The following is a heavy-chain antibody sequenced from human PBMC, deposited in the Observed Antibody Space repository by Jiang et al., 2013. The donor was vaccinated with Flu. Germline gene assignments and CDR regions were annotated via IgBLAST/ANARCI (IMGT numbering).Heavy chain of an antibody. V-gene: IGHV3-30-3*01. CDR1: GFTFSSYA. D-gene: IGHD6-13*01. Sequence: VQLVESGGGVVQPGRSLRLSCAASGFTFSSYAMHWVRQAPGKGLEWVAVISYDGSNKYYADSVKGRFTISRDNSKNTLYLQMNSLRAEDTAVYYCARGGSSSWNPLGVFWGQGTLVTVSS. CDR2: ISYDGSNK. J-gene: IGHJ4*02. CDR3: ARGGSSSWNPLGVF.